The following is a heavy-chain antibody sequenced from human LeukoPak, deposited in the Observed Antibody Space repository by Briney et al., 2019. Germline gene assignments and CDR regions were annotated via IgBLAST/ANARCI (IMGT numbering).Heavy chain of an antibody. CDR1: GYSISSGYY. Sequence: SETLSLTCTVSGYSISSGYYWGWIRQPPGKGLEWIGSMFHSGSTYYNPSLKSRVTMSVDTSKNQFSLKLSSVTAADTAVYYCARGNHYYDSSAYLAWESFQHWGQGTLVTVSS. J-gene: IGHJ1*01. CDR3: ARGNHYYDSSAYLAWESFQH. CDR2: MFHSGST. D-gene: IGHD3-22*01. V-gene: IGHV4-38-2*02.